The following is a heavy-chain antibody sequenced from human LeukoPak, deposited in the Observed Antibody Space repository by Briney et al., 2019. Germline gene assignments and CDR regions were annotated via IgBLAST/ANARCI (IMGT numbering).Heavy chain of an antibody. V-gene: IGHV1-18*01. CDR1: GGTFTSYA. J-gene: IGHJ5*02. CDR3: ARDFAWGSGGAPIEDNWLDR. Sequence: ASGKLSCKAAGGTFTSYAISGVRQAPGHGLEWRGWSSVYSGNTNYAKKLQDRATMTTDTSTTTAYMELRSLRFDDTAVYYRARDFAWGSGGAPIEDNWLDRWGQGILVTVSS. CDR2: SSVYSGNT. D-gene: IGHD7-27*01.